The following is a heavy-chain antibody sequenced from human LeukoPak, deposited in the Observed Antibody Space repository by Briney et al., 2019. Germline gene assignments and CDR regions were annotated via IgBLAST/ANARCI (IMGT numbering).Heavy chain of an antibody. V-gene: IGHV3-7*03. J-gene: IGHJ4*02. D-gene: IGHD6-19*01. CDR2: IKRDGSEK. CDR3: ARLGPASSGWPESFDY. Sequence: PGGSLRLSCAAPGFPFSSYSKNWVRQAPGKGLEWVANIKRDGSEKYYVDSVKGRFTISRDNAKNSLDLQMNSLRVEDTAVYYCARLGPASSGWPESFDYWGQGTLVTVSS. CDR1: GFPFSSYS.